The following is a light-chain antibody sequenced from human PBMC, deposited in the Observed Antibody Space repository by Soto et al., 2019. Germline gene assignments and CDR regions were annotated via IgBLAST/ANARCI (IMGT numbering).Light chain of an antibody. Sequence: DIQMTQSPSTLSASVGDRVTITCRASQSISSWLAWYQQKPGKAPKLLIYDASSLESGVPSRFSGSGSGTEFTLTISSLQPDEFATNYCQQYNSYPFTFGPGTKVDIK. V-gene: IGKV1-5*01. J-gene: IGKJ3*01. CDR3: QQYNSYPFT. CDR2: DAS. CDR1: QSISSW.